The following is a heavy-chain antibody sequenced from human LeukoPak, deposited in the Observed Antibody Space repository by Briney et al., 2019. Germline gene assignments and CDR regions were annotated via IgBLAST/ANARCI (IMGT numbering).Heavy chain of an antibody. Sequence: GGSLRLSCAASGFTFSSYWMHWVRQAPGKGLVWVSRINSDGSSTSYPDSVKGRFTISRDNAKNPLYLQMNSLRAEDTAVYYCARVTCDTHLCWFDPWGQGTLVTVSS. CDR1: GFTFSSYW. CDR3: ARVTCDTHLCWFDP. CDR2: INSDGSST. V-gene: IGHV3-74*01. J-gene: IGHJ5*02. D-gene: IGHD3-16*01.